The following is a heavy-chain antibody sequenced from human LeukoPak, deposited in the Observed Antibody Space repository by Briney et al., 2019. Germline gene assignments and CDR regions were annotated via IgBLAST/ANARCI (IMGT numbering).Heavy chain of an antibody. J-gene: IGHJ4*02. V-gene: IGHV3-30-3*01. CDR1: GFTFGSYS. CDR2: ISYDGYEK. CDR3: ARDKNAYHSFDS. Sequence: GGSLRLSCAASGFTFGSYSMHWVRQAPGKGLEWVAVISYDGYEKNYGDPVKGRFTISRENFKSTLFLQMNSLRAEDTDVYYCARDKNAYHSFDSWGQGTLVIVSS. D-gene: IGHD2-2*01.